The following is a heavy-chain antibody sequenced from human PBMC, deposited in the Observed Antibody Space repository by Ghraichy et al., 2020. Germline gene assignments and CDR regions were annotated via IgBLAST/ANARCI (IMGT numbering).Heavy chain of an antibody. V-gene: IGHV3-7*03. J-gene: IGHJ4*02. CDR2: IKQDGSDK. Sequence: GESLNISCAASGFTFSGYWMSWVRQAPGKGLEWVANIKQDGSDKYYVDSVKGRFTSYRDNAENSVYLQMNSLRAEDTAVYYCARESYYEKTGQPFHYWGQGTLVTVSS. CDR3: ARESYYEKTGQPFHY. D-gene: IGHD3-22*01. CDR1: GFTFSGYW.